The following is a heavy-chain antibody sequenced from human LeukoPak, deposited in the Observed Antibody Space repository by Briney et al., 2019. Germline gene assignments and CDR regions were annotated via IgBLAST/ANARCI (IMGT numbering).Heavy chain of an antibody. CDR2: ISYDGSNK. V-gene: IGHV3-30*04. J-gene: IGHJ4*02. D-gene: IGHD3-10*01. CDR1: GFTFSSYA. Sequence: QAGGSLRLSCAASGFTFSSYAMHWVRQAPGKGLEWVAVISYDGSNKYYADSVKGRFTISRDNSKKKVYLQVNSLRAEDTAVYYCARHMLGVRGAFDYWGQGTLVTVSS. CDR3: ARHMLGVRGAFDY.